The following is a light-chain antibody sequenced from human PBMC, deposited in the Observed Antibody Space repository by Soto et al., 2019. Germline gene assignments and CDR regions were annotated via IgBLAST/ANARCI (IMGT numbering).Light chain of an antibody. Sequence: DIQMTQSPSSLSASVGDRVTITCRASQNIANFLNWYQQKPGKAPKLLIYAASSLQSGVPSRFSGGGFGTDFTLTVSSLQSEDFATYYCQQNSSPPPITFGHGTRLDIK. CDR3: QQNSSPPPIT. CDR1: QNIANF. J-gene: IGKJ5*01. V-gene: IGKV1-39*01. CDR2: AAS.